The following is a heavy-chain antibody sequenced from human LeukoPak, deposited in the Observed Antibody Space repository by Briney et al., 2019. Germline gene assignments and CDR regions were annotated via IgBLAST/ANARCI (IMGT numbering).Heavy chain of an antibody. J-gene: IGHJ4*02. D-gene: IGHD6-13*01. CDR2: IYSGGST. CDR1: GFTVSSNY. Sequence: PGGSLRLSCAASGFTVSSNYMSWVRQPQAKGLEWVSVIYSGGSTYYADSAKGRFTISRDNSKNTLYLQVNSLRAEDTAVYYCARAGSSWKEYYFDYWGQGTLVTVSS. CDR3: ARAGSSWKEYYFDY. V-gene: IGHV3-53*01.